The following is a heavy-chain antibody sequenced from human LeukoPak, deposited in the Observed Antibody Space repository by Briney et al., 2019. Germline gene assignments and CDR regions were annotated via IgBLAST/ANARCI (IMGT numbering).Heavy chain of an antibody. CDR3: TRGAAAGTY. CDR2: INPSGGST. Sequence: ASVKASCKASGYTFTSYYMHWLRQAPGQGLEWMGMINPSGGSTNYARKFQGRVTMTRDTSTSTVYMELSSLGSEDTAVYYCTRGAAAGTYWGQGTLVTVSS. D-gene: IGHD6-13*01. CDR1: GYTFTSYY. J-gene: IGHJ4*02. V-gene: IGHV1-46*03.